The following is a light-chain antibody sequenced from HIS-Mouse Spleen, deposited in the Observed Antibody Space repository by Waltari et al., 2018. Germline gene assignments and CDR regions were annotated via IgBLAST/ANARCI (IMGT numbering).Light chain of an antibody. CDR2: EDS. Sequence: SYELTQPPSVSVSPGQTARITCSGDAWPKKSAYWYQQKSGQAPVLVIYEDSKRPSGIPEGFSGSSSGTMATLTISGAQVEDEADYYCYSTDSSGNHRVFGGGTKLTVL. V-gene: IGLV3-10*01. J-gene: IGLJ2*01. CDR3: YSTDSSGNHRV. CDR1: AWPKKS.